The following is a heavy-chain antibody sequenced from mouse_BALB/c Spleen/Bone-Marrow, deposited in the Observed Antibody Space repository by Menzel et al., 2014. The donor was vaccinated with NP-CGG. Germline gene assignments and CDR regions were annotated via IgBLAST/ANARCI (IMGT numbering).Heavy chain of an antibody. CDR2: IISGSYT. J-gene: IGHJ3*01. CDR1: GFTFSRYA. D-gene: IGHD4-1*01. V-gene: IGHV5-9-1*01. Sequence: EVKLVESGGGLVKPGGSLKLSCAASGFTFSRYAMSWVRQTPEKRLEWVATIISGSYTYYPDSVKGRFTISRDNAKNTLYLQMSSLRSEDAAMYYCTRGLTGAWFAYWGQGTLVTVSA. CDR3: TRGLTGAWFAY.